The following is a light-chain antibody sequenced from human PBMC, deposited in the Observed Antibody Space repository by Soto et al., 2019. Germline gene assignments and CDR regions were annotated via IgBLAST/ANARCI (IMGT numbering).Light chain of an antibody. Sequence: QSVLTQPPSASGTPGQRVTISCYGSSFNIGLNPVNWYQQFPGTAPKLLIDTNDQRPSGVPDLFSGSKSGTSASLAISGLQSEDEADYYCAAWDDSLNGWVFGGGTKLTVL. CDR3: AAWDDSLNGWV. CDR2: TND. V-gene: IGLV1-44*01. J-gene: IGLJ3*02. CDR1: SFNIGLNP.